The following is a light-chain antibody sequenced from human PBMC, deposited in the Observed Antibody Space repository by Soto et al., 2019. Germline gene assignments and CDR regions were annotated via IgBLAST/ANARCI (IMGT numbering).Light chain of an antibody. CDR3: QQYTSYRT. CDR1: QSISTW. Sequence: DIQMTQSPSTLSASVGDRVTITCRASQSISTWLAWYQQKPGKAPNLLIYDASNLESGVPSRFSGSGSGTEFTLTISSLQPDDLATYYCQQYTSYRTFGQGTKVEI. V-gene: IGKV1-5*01. CDR2: DAS. J-gene: IGKJ1*01.